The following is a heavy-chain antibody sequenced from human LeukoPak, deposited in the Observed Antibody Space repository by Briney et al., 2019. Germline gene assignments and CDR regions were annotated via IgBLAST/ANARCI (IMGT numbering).Heavy chain of an antibody. Sequence: GASVEVSCKASGYTFTFYYMHWVRQAPGQGLEWMGWINPNSGGTNYAQKFQGRVTMTRDTSISTAYMELSRLRSDHTDVYYCERGGVALGYSRSGYCPYWGQGTLVTVSS. D-gene: IGHD6-13*01. CDR1: GYTFTFYY. CDR2: INPNSGGT. V-gene: IGHV1-2*02. CDR3: ERGGVALGYSRSGYCPY. J-gene: IGHJ4*02.